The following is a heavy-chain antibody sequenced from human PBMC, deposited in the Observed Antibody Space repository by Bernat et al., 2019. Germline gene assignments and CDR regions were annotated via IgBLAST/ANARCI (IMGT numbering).Heavy chain of an antibody. Sequence: EVQLLESGGGLIQPGGSLRLSCEASGLTFSIYAMSWVRQAPGKGLEWVSGVRSSGETYYADSVKGRFTISRDNSENTLYSQMNSLRVEDTAVYYCAKTHERSWYGLFDFWGQGTMVTVSS. CDR1: GLTFSIYA. V-gene: IGHV3-23*01. D-gene: IGHD6-13*01. J-gene: IGHJ3*01. CDR3: AKTHERSWYGLFDF. CDR2: VRSSGET.